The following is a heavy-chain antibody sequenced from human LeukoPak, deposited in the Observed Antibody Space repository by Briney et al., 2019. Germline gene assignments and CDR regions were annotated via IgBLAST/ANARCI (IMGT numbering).Heavy chain of an antibody. J-gene: IGHJ1*01. D-gene: IGHD1-26*01. CDR2: ISGSGGST. CDR3: AKRAVGATTFVEYFQH. CDR1: GGTFSSYA. Sequence: SCKASGGTFSSYAMSWVRQAPGKGLEWVSAISGSGGSTYYADAVKGRFTISRDNSKNTLYLQMNSLRAEDTAVYYCAKRAVGATTFVEYFQHWGQGTLVTVSS. V-gene: IGHV3-23*01.